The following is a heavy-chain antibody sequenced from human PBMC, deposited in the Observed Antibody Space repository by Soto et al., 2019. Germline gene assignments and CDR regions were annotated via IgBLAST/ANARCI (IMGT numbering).Heavy chain of an antibody. Sequence: ASVKVSCKASGYTFTSYGISWVRQAPGQGLEWMGWISAYNGNTNYAQKLQGRVTMTTDTSTSTAYMELRSLRSDDTAVYYCARFMCYYGAVTDIVPYCGQGSLVTVSS. CDR3: ARFMCYYGAVTDIVPY. J-gene: IGHJ4*02. CDR1: GYTFTSYG. D-gene: IGHD3-10*01. V-gene: IGHV1-18*01. CDR2: ISAYNGNT.